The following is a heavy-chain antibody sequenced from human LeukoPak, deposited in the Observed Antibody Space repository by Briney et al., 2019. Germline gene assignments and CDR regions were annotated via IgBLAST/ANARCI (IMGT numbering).Heavy chain of an antibody. CDR3: ARGYSGYAPHDY. V-gene: IGHV1-18*01. CDR1: GYTFTRYG. CDR2: ISGYSGKT. Sequence: GASVKVSCKASGYTFTRYGLSWVRQAPGQGLEGMGWISGYSGKTNYAQKLQDRVTMTTDTSTSTAYMVLRSLRSDDTAVYYCARGYSGYAPHDYWGQGTLVTVSS. J-gene: IGHJ4*02. D-gene: IGHD5-12*01.